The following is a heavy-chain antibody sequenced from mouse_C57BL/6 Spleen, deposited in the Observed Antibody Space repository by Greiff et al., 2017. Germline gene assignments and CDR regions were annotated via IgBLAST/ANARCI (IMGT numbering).Heavy chain of an antibody. CDR1: GYTFTSYW. D-gene: IGHD2-1*01. CDR3: ARNYGNYVGYAMDY. V-gene: IGHV1-64*01. J-gene: IGHJ4*01. Sequence: QVQLQQPGAELVKPGASVKLSCKASGYTFTSYWMHWVKQRPGQGLEWIGMIHPNSGSTNYNEKFKSKATLTVDKSSNTAYMQLSSLTSEDSAVYYCARNYGNYVGYAMDYWGQGTSVTVSS. CDR2: IHPNSGST.